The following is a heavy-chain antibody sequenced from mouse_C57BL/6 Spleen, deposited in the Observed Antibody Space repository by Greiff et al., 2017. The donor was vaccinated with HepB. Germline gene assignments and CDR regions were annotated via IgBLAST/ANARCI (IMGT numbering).Heavy chain of an antibody. CDR1: GFTFSSYG. D-gene: IGHD4-1*01. J-gene: IGHJ3*01. CDR2: ISSGGSYT. Sequence: EVHLVESGGDLVKPGGSLKLSCAASGFTFSSYGMSWVRQTPDKRLEWVATISSGGSYTYYPDSVKGRFTISRDNAKNTLYLQMSSLKSEDTAMYYCARHPQLTGTGFAYWGLGTLVTVSA. CDR3: ARHPQLTGTGFAY. V-gene: IGHV5-6*01.